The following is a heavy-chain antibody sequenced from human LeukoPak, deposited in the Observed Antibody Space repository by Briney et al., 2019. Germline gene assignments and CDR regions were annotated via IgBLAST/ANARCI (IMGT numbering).Heavy chain of an antibody. CDR3: ARHRRNYGMDV. CDR2: VDYSGSA. Sequence: SETLSLTCPVSGVSISSYYWSWIRQTPGKGLEWIGFVDYSGSANYNPSLKSRVTISVDTSKTQFSLKLSSVTAADTAAYYCARHRRNYGMDVWGQGTTVTVSS. V-gene: IGHV4-59*01. CDR1: GVSISSYY. J-gene: IGHJ6*02.